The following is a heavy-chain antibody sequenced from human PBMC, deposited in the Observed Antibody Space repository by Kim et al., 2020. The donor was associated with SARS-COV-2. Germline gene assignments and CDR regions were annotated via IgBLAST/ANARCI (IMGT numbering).Heavy chain of an antibody. Sequence: GGSLRLSCAASGFTFSDYYMSWIRQAPGKGLEWVSYISSSSSYTNYADSVKGRFTISRDNAKNSLYLQMNSLRAEDTAVYYCARAPVRGVTYFDYWGQGTLVTVSS. D-gene: IGHD3-10*01. CDR1: GFTFSDYY. CDR3: ARAPVRGVTYFDY. CDR2: ISSSSSYT. J-gene: IGHJ4*02. V-gene: IGHV3-11*06.